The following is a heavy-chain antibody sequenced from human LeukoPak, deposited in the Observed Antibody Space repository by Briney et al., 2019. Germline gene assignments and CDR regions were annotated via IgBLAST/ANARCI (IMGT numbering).Heavy chain of an antibody. CDR2: ISYDGSNK. Sequence: GGSLRLSCAASGFTFSSYGMHWVRQAPGKGLEWVAVISYDGSNKYYADSVKGRFTISRDNSKNTLYQQMNSLRAEDTAVYYCAKSSSWYFDYWGQGTLVTVSS. CDR3: AKSSSWYFDY. V-gene: IGHV3-30*18. D-gene: IGHD6-13*01. J-gene: IGHJ4*02. CDR1: GFTFSSYG.